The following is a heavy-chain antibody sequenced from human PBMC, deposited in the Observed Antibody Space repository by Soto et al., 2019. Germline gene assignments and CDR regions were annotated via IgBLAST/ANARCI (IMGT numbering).Heavy chain of an antibody. V-gene: IGHV4-59*01. D-gene: IGHD1-26*01. CDR2: IYYSGST. J-gene: IGHJ4*02. CDR1: GGSISSYY. CDR3: ARGSFFEAPGYFGY. Sequence: SETQSLTYTVSGGSISSYYGSWIRQPPGKGLEWIGYIYYSGSTNYNPSLKSRVTISVDTSKNQFSLKLSSVTAADTAVYYCARGSFFEAPGYFGYWGQGTLVTVSS.